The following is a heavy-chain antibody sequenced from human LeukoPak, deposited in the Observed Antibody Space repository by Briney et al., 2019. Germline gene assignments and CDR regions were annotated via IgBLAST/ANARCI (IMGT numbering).Heavy chain of an antibody. J-gene: IGHJ5*02. CDR3: ARTRPMEWLRFSESWFDP. D-gene: IGHD5-12*01. CDR1: GYSFTSYW. Sequence: KVSCKASGYSFTSYWIGWVRQMPGKGLEWMGIIYPGDSDTRYSPSFQGQVTISADKSISTAYLQWSSLKASDTAMYYCARTRPMEWLRFSESWFDPWGQGTLVTVSS. CDR2: IYPGDSDT. V-gene: IGHV5-51*01.